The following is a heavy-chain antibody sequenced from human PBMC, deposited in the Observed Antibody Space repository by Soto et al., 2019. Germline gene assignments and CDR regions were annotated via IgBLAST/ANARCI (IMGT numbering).Heavy chain of an antibody. Sequence: QVQLVQSGAEVKKPGSSVKVSCKASGGTFSSLAISWVRQAPGQGLEWMGGLVPVFGTASYAQKFQDRVTITADKSTSTSYMELSSLRSEDPAVYYCARSPGVFDYWGQGTLVTVSS. D-gene: IGHD3-10*01. CDR3: ARSPGVFDY. CDR2: LVPVFGTA. J-gene: IGHJ4*02. CDR1: GGTFSSLA. V-gene: IGHV1-69*06.